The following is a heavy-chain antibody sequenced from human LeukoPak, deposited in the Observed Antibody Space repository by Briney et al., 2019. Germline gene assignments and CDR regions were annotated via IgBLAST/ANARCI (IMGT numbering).Heavy chain of an antibody. CDR2: IKQDGSEK. J-gene: IGHJ4*02. D-gene: IGHD3-22*01. CDR1: GFTFTSYW. V-gene: IGHV3-7*01. Sequence: GGSLRLSCAASGFTFTSYWMSWVRQAPGKGLEWVANIKQDGSEKYYVDSVKGRFTISRDNAKNSLYLQMNSLRAADTAVYYCARDIPDYYDSSGSNFDYWGQGTLVTVSS. CDR3: ARDIPDYYDSSGSNFDY.